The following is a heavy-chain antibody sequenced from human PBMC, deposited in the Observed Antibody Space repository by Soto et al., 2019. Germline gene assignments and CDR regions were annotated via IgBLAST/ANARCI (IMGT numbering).Heavy chain of an antibody. CDR3: ARDTGYTVGSLNY. CDR1: GYTFTDYA. V-gene: IGHV1-3*01. D-gene: IGHD3-10*01. J-gene: IGHJ4*02. Sequence: HVELVQSGAAVKKPGASVTISCKASGYTFTDYALHWVRQAPGKRLEWMGWMNAGVGNTLYSQKFQGRITITRDTSASTAYMELNSLKSEDTAIYYCARDTGYTVGSLNYWGPGTLVTVSS. CDR2: MNAGVGNT.